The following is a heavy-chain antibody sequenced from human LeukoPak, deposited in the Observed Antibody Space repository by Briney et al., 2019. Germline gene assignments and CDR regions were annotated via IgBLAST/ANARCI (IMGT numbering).Heavy chain of an antibody. CDR3: ARDSGYAIPYFDY. V-gene: IGHV1-69*04. Sequence: SVKVSCKASGGTFSSYAISWVRQAPGRGLEWMGRIIPILGIANYAQKFQGRVTITADKSTSTAYMELSSLRSEDTAVYYCARDSGYAIPYFDYWGQGTLVTVSS. J-gene: IGHJ4*02. CDR1: GGTFSSYA. D-gene: IGHD5-12*01. CDR2: IIPILGIA.